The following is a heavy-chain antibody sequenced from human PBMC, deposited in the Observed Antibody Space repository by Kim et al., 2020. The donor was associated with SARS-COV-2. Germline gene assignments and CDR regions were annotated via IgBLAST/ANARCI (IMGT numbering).Heavy chain of an antibody. CDR3: ASYGSGSYWVYFDY. D-gene: IGHD3-10*01. V-gene: IGHV3-23*01. Sequence: GGSLRLSCAASGFTFSSYAMSWVRQAPGKGLEWVSAISGSGGSTYYADSVKGRFTISRDNSKNTLYLQMNSLRAEDTAVYYCASYGSGSYWVYFDYWGQGTLVTVSS. CDR2: ISGSGGST. CDR1: GFTFSSYA. J-gene: IGHJ4*02.